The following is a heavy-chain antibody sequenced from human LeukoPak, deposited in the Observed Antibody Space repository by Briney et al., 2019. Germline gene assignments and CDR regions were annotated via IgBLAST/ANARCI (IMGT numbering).Heavy chain of an antibody. CDR1: GFTFSSYS. Sequence: GGSLRLSCAASGFTFSSYSMNWVRQAPGKGLEWVSSISNSGTYIYYADSVKGRFTISRDNVKNSLYLQMNSLRVEDTAVYYCARDRIVGATIDYWGQGTLVTVSS. CDR2: ISNSGTYI. J-gene: IGHJ4*02. D-gene: IGHD1-26*01. CDR3: ARDRIVGATIDY. V-gene: IGHV3-21*01.